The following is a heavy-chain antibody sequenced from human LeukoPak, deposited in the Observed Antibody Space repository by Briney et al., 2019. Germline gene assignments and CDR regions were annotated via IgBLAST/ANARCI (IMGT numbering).Heavy chain of an antibody. V-gene: IGHV3-49*03. CDR2: IRSKAYGGTT. D-gene: IGHD3-22*01. CDR3: TRDPFRYYDNNSYHDY. Sequence: PGGSLRLSCTASGFTFGDYAMSWFRQAPGKGLEWVGFIRSKAYGGTTEYAASVKGRFTISRDDSKSIAYLQMNSLKTEDTAVYYCTRDPFRYYDNNSYHDYWGQGTLVTVSS. J-gene: IGHJ4*02. CDR1: GFTFGDYA.